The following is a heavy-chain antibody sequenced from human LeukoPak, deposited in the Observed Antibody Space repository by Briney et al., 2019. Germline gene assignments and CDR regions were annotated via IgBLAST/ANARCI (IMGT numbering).Heavy chain of an antibody. V-gene: IGHV3-23*01. CDR1: GFSFGSYA. J-gene: IGHJ4*02. D-gene: IGHD6-19*01. CDR2: ISGRGGST. Sequence: GGSLRLSCAASGFSFGSYAMSWVRQAPGKGLEWVSAISGRGGSTYYADSVKGRFTISRDNSKNTLYLQMNSLRAEDTAVYYCAKDRGSGWPQFDYWGQGTLVAVSS. CDR3: AKDRGSGWPQFDY.